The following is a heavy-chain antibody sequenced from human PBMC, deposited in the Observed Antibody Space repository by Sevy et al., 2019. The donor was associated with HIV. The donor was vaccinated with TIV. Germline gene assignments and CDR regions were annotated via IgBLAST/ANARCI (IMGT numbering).Heavy chain of an antibody. CDR1: GFTVNDKY. CDR3: VSLFLSYRSGWSYFDY. Sequence: GGSLRLSCAISGFTVNDKYIIWVSQAPGKGLEWVSVIFSSGSTYYAGSAKGRFTISRDNSKNTVDLQMNSVRAEDTAVYYCVSLFLSYRSGWSYFDYWGQGTLVTVSS. V-gene: IGHV3-66*02. CDR2: IFSSGST. J-gene: IGHJ4*02. D-gene: IGHD6-19*01.